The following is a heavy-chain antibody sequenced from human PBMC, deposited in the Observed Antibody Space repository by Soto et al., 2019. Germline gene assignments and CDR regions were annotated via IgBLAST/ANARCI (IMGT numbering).Heavy chain of an antibody. CDR1: GFSFSTYG. CDR3: ARDRSSSYSYAMDL. Sequence: EMQLLESGGGLVQPGGSLRLSCVVSGFSFSTYGVTWVRQAPGKGLEWVCGVSGGSGVTHYTDSVKGRFTISGDDSKNTVYLQMNNLRGDDSALYFCARDRSSSYSYAMDLWGQGTTVTVSS. D-gene: IGHD3-10*01. V-gene: IGHV3-23*01. CDR2: VSGGSGVT. J-gene: IGHJ6*02.